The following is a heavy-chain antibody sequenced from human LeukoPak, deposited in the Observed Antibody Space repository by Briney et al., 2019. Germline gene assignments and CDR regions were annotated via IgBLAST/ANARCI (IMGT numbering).Heavy chain of an antibody. V-gene: IGHV1-18*01. J-gene: IGHJ6*02. CDR2: INSYNGNT. CDR3: ARDLKGYCVGSSCYKRGYYNYGIDV. D-gene: IGHD2-2*02. Sequence: ASVKVSCKASGYTFTSYDINWVRQATGQGLEWMGWINSYNGNTNYAQNVQGRVTMTIDTSTSIAYMELRSLRSDDTAVYYCARDLKGYCVGSSCYKRGYYNYGIDVWGQGTTVTVSS. CDR1: GYTFTSYD.